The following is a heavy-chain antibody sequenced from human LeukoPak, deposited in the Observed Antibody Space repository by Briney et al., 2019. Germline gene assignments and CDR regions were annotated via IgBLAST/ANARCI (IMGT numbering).Heavy chain of an antibody. J-gene: IGHJ4*02. D-gene: IGHD3-9*01. Sequence: GGSLRLSCAASGFTFSSYGMSWVRQAPGKGLEWVSAISGSGGSTYYADSVKGRFTISRDNSKNTLYLQMNSLRAEDTAVYYCATAPPVRYFDWSQSDYWGQGTLVTVSS. CDR2: ISGSGGST. CDR1: GFTFSSYG. V-gene: IGHV3-23*01. CDR3: ATAPPVRYFDWSQSDY.